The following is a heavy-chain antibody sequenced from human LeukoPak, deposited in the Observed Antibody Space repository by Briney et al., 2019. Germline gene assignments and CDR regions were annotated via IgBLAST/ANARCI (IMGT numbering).Heavy chain of an antibody. Sequence: EPSETLSLTCTVSGGSVSSGSYYWSWIRQPPGKGLEWIGSIYYSGSTYYNPSLKSRVTISVDTSKNQFSLKLSSVTAADTAVYYCAGWAMDKQYYFDYWGQGTLVTVSS. CDR1: GGSVSSGSYY. J-gene: IGHJ4*02. CDR3: AGWAMDKQYYFDY. V-gene: IGHV4-39*01. CDR2: IYYSGST. D-gene: IGHD5-18*01.